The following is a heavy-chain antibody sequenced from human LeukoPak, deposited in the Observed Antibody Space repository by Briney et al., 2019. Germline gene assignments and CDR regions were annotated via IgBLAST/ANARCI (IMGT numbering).Heavy chain of an antibody. J-gene: IGHJ4*02. CDR3: ARAGGRDFHFDS. CDR1: GGSLSGYY. V-gene: IGHV4-34*01. CDR2: IYYSGST. D-gene: IGHD5-12*01. Sequence: SETLSLTCAVYGGSLSGYYWSWIRQSPGKGLEWVGEIYYSGSTNYNPSLKSRVTMSVDKSKNQFSLKLSSVTAADTAFYFCARAGGRDFHFDSWGQGTLVTVSS.